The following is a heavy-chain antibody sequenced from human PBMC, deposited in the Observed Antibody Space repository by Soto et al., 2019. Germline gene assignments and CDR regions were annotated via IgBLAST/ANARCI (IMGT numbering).Heavy chain of an antibody. CDR1: DGSISPNY. Sequence: QVQLQESGPGLVKPSETLSLKCTVSDGSISPNYWTWIRQPPGKGLEWIGYIYYAVTTTYNPSLKSRASISVDTSKNEVSMKLTSETAADTTVYYCARLGAYYQALDSWGQGILVTVYS. J-gene: IGHJ4*02. V-gene: IGHV4-59*08. D-gene: IGHD3-22*01. CDR2: IYYAVTT. CDR3: ARLGAYYQALDS.